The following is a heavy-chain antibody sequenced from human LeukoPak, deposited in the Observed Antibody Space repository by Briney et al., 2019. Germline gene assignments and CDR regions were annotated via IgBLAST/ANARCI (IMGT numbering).Heavy chain of an antibody. CDR3: ASSGVSAGTSWDPFDY. D-gene: IGHD6-19*01. Sequence: GRSLRLSCAASGFTFSSYGMHWVRQAPGKGLEWVAVISYDGSNKYYADSVKGRFTISRDNSKNTLYLQMNSLRAEDTAVYYCASSGVSAGTSWDPFDYWGQGTLVTVSS. CDR2: ISYDGSNK. V-gene: IGHV3-30*19. J-gene: IGHJ4*02. CDR1: GFTFSSYG.